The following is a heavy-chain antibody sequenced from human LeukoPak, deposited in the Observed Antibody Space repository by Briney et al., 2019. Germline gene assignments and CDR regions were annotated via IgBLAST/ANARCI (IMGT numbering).Heavy chain of an antibody. D-gene: IGHD6-6*01. Sequence: ETLSLTCTVSGGSISSSSYYWGWVRQAPGKGLEWVSYISGGSSTIYYADSVKGRFTISRDNAKNSLYLQMNSLRAEDTAVYYCARVSAGTAARRYYYYMDVWGKGTTVTVSS. CDR1: GGSISSSSYY. V-gene: IGHV3-48*01. CDR3: ARVSAGTAARRYYYYMDV. J-gene: IGHJ6*03. CDR2: ISGGSSTI.